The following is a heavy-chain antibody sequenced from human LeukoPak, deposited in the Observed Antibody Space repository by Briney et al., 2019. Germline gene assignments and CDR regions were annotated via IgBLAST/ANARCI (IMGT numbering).Heavy chain of an antibody. Sequence: GASVKVSCKASGYTFTSYAMNWVRQAPGQGLEWMGWINTNTGNPTYAQGFTGRFVFSLDTSVSTAYLQISSLKAEDTAVYYCARVGYCSSTSCYMTEIYGMDVWGQGTTVTVSS. CDR3: ARVGYCSSTSCYMTEIYGMDV. J-gene: IGHJ6*02. V-gene: IGHV7-4-1*02. D-gene: IGHD2-2*02. CDR2: INTNTGNP. CDR1: GYTFTSYA.